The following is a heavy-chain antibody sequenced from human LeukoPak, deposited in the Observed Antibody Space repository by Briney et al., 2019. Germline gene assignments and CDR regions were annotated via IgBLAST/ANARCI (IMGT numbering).Heavy chain of an antibody. CDR3: PRPDPNSYDSSGPRPFAS. CDR2: IYYSGST. J-gene: IGHJ4*02. Sequence: SETLSLTCTVSGGSISSGDYYWTWIRQPPGKGLQWIGYIYYSGSTYYNPSLKSRVTILLDTAKNQFSLKLSSVTAADTAVYSCPRPDPNSYDSSGPRPFASWAQGPLVPVPP. D-gene: IGHD3-22*01. CDR1: GGSISSGDYY. V-gene: IGHV4-30-4*01.